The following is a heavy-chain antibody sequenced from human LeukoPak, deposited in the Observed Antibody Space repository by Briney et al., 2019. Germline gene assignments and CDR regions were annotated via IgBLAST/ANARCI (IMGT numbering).Heavy chain of an antibody. J-gene: IGHJ4*02. CDR1: GFTFSSYA. CDR2: ISSSSSYI. Sequence: GGSLRLSCAASGFTFSSYAMSWVRQAPGKGLEWVSSISSSSSYIYYADSVKGRFTISRDNAKNSLYLQMNSLRAEDTAVYYCARDPEETKYSSSWYPTDYWGQGTLVTVSS. D-gene: IGHD6-13*01. CDR3: ARDPEETKYSSSWYPTDY. V-gene: IGHV3-21*01.